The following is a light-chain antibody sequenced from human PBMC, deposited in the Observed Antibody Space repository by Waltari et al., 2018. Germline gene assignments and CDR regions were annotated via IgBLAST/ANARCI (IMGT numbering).Light chain of an antibody. CDR3: HQYSTIPHT. Sequence: IVMTQSPDSLAVSLGAWATINSTSRQSLLHSSNDQNFLAWYKQKPGQPPELLIYGASTRESGVPDRFSGSASGTDFTLAISSLQPEDVAIYYCHQYSTIPHTFGQGTKLEI. CDR2: GAS. CDR1: QSLLHSSNDQNF. J-gene: IGKJ2*01. V-gene: IGKV4-1*01.